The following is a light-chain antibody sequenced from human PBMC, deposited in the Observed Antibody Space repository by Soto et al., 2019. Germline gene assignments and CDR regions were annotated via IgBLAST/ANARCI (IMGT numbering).Light chain of an antibody. Sequence: QPVLTQPASVSGSPGQSITISCTGTSSDVGAYNYISWYQQHPGKAPKLMIYEVNYRPSGVSNRFSGSKSGNTASLTISGLQAEDEADYYCSSYTTSSTVVFAGGTKLTVL. V-gene: IGLV2-14*01. CDR1: SSDVGAYNY. J-gene: IGLJ2*01. CDR2: EVN. CDR3: SSYTTSSTVV.